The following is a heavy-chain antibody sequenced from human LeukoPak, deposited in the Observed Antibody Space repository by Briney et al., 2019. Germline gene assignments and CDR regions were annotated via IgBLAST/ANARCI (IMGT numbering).Heavy chain of an antibody. Sequence: GGSLRLSCAASGFTFSSYEMNWVRQAPGKGLEWVSYISSSGSTIYYADSVKGRFTISRDNAKNSLYLQMNSLRAEDTAVYYCAELGITMIGGVWGKGTTVTDSS. V-gene: IGHV3-48*03. CDR3: AELGITMIGGV. J-gene: IGHJ6*04. D-gene: IGHD3-10*02. CDR2: ISSSGSTI. CDR1: GFTFSSYE.